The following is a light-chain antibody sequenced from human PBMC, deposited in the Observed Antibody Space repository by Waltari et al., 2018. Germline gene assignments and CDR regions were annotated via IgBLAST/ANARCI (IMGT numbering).Light chain of an antibody. CDR2: WAS. CDR1: QSVLYRSSNKNF. CDR3: QQYYSTIFT. J-gene: IGKJ3*01. Sequence: DILVTQSPDSLSVSLGDRATIHCQSSQSVLYRSSNKNFLAWYQQKPGQPPKLLFCWASTRESGVPDRFGGSGSGADFTLTSSSQQAEDVAVYCCQQYYSTIFTFGPGTKVDIK. V-gene: IGKV4-1*01.